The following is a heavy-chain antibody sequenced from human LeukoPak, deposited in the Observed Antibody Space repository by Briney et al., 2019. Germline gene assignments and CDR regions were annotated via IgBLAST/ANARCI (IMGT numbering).Heavy chain of an antibody. CDR1: GFTVSSNY. CDR2: IYSGGST. Sequence: GGSLRLSCAASGFTVSSNYMSWVRQAPGKGLEWVSVIYSGGSTYYADSMKGRFTISRDNSKNTLYLQMNSLRAEDTAVYYCAREDLAAAGSYSYWGQGTLVTVSS. V-gene: IGHV3-53*01. D-gene: IGHD6-13*01. CDR3: AREDLAAAGSYSY. J-gene: IGHJ4*02.